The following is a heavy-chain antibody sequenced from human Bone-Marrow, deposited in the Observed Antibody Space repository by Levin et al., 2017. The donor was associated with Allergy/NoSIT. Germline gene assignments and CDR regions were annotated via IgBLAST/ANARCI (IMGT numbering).Heavy chain of an antibody. J-gene: IGHJ4*02. D-gene: IGHD1-26*01. CDR3: ARDLRGSYYYFDY. Sequence: PGGSLRLSCAASGFTFSSYWMSWVRQAPGKGLEWVANIKQDGSEKYYVDSVKGRFTISRDNAKNSLYLQMNSLRAEDTAVYYCARDLRGSYYYFDYWGQGTLVTVSS. V-gene: IGHV3-7*01. CDR1: GFTFSSYW. CDR2: IKQDGSEK.